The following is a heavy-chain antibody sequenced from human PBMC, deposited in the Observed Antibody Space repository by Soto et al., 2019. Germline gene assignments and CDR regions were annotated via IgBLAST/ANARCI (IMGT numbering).Heavy chain of an antibody. CDR1: GFTFSSYG. CDR3: AKDRRIAVAGYYYYYMDV. D-gene: IGHD6-19*01. Sequence: QVQLVESGGGVVQPGRSLRLSCAASGFTFSSYGMHWVRQAPGKGLEWVAVISYDGSNKYYAVSVKGRFTISRDNSKNTLYLQMNSLRAEDTAVYYCAKDRRIAVAGYYYYYMDVWGKGTTVTVSS. V-gene: IGHV3-30*18. J-gene: IGHJ6*03. CDR2: ISYDGSNK.